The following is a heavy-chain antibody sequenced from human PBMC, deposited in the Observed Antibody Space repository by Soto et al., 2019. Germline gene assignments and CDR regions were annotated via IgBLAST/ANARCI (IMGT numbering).Heavy chain of an antibody. CDR2: ISYDGSNK. Sequence: QVQLVESGGGVVQPGRSLRLSCAASGFTFSSYAMHWVRQAPGKGLEWVAVISYDGSNKYYADSVKGRFTISRDNSKNTLYLQMNSLRAEDTAVYYCARGRAAAANDDYWGQGTLVTVAS. J-gene: IGHJ4*02. CDR3: ARGRAAAANDDY. D-gene: IGHD6-13*01. CDR1: GFTFSSYA. V-gene: IGHV3-30-3*01.